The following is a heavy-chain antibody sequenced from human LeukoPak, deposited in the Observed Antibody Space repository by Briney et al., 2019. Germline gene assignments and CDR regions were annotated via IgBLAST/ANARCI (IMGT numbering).Heavy chain of an antibody. CDR1: GCTFTSSA. Sequence: GTSVKVSCKASGCTFTSSAVQGVGQARGQRREWIGWIVVGSGNTNYAQKFQERVTITRDMSTSTAYMELSSLRSEDTAVYYCAADPPTGGDYNYYYGMDVWGKGTTVTVSS. CDR3: AADPPTGGDYNYYYGMDV. D-gene: IGHD2-21*02. CDR2: IVVGSGNT. V-gene: IGHV1-58*01. J-gene: IGHJ6*04.